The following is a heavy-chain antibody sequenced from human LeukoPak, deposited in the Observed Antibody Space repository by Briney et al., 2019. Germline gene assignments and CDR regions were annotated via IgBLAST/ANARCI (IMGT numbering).Heavy chain of an antibody. J-gene: IGHJ5*02. V-gene: IGHV3-53*01. CDR2: IYSGGST. CDR1: GFTVSSNY. CDR3: ARRTPYYYGSGSYKVVWFDP. D-gene: IGHD3-10*01. Sequence: GGSLRLSCAASGFTVSSNYMSWVRQAPGKGLEWVSVIYSGGSTYYADSVKGRFTISRDNSKNTLYLQMNSLRAEDTAVYYCARRTPYYYGSGSYKVVWFDPWGQGTLVTVSS.